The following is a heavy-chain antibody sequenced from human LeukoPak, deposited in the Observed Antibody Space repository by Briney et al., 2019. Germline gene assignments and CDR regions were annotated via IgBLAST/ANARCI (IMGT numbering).Heavy chain of an antibody. Sequence: SETLSLTCTVSGGSISSYYWSWIRQPPGKGLEWIGYISYTGSTNYNPSLKSRVTISVDTSKNQFSLKLSSVTAADTAVYYCARDPTTVTKGFDIWGQGTLVTVSS. CDR1: GGSISSYY. V-gene: IGHV4-59*01. D-gene: IGHD4-17*01. CDR3: ARDPTTVTKGFDI. CDR2: ISYTGST. J-gene: IGHJ3*02.